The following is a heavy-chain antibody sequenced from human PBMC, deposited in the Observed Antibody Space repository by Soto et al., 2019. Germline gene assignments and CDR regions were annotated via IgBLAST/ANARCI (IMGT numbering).Heavy chain of an antibody. CDR1: GFTFSRYA. CDR3: AKEIQGRVAPPN. CDR2: ISGSGGST. Sequence: WGSLRLSCADSGFTFSRYAMSWVRQAPGKGVEWVSAISGSGGSTYYADSVKGRFTISRDNSKNTLYLQMNSLRAEDTAVYYCAKEIQGRVAPPNWGHVTLVTVSS. V-gene: IGHV3-23*01. J-gene: IGHJ4*01.